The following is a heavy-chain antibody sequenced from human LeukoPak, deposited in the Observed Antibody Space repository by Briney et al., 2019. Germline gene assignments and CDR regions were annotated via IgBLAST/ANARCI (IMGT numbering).Heavy chain of an antibody. Sequence: SETLSLTCTVSVGSISSYYWSLIRQPPGKGLEWVGYIYYSGSTNYNPSLKSRVNISVDTSKNQFYLTLRSVTAADTAVYYCARATALANGYYYMDVWGKGTTVTVSS. V-gene: IGHV4-59*01. J-gene: IGHJ6*03. CDR3: ARATALANGYYYMDV. CDR2: IYYSGST. CDR1: VGSISSYY.